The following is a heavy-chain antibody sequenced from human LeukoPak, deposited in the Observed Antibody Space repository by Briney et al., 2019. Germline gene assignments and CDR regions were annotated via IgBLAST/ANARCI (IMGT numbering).Heavy chain of an antibody. J-gene: IGHJ4*02. D-gene: IGHD1-7*01. CDR2: IYYSGST. Sequence: SETLSLTCTVSGGSISSGGYYWSWIRQHPGKGLEWIGYIYYSGSTYYNPSLKSRVTISVDTSKNQFSLKLSSVTAADTAVYYCARPGTTVKDYWGQGTLVTVSS. CDR3: ARPGTTVKDY. CDR1: GGSISSGGYY. V-gene: IGHV4-31*03.